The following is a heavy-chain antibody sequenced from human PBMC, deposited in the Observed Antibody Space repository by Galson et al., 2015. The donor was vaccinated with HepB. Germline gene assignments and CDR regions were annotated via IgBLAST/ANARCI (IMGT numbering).Heavy chain of an antibody. V-gene: IGHV3-48*04. CDR1: GFTFSSYS. Sequence: SLRLSCAASGFTFSSYSMNWVRQAPGKGLEWVSYISGSSSSIYYADSVKGRFAISRDNAKKSPSLQMNSLRAEDTAVYYCARDVGDFYYGMDVWGQGTTVTVSS. CDR2: ISGSSSSI. CDR3: ARDVGDFYYGMDV. J-gene: IGHJ6*02. D-gene: IGHD1-26*01.